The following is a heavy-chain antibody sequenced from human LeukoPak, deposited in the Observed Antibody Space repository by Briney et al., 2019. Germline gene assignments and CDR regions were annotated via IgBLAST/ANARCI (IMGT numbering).Heavy chain of an antibody. CDR1: GGSISSYY. CDR3: ARGVYIAAAQYGY. CDR2: IYYSGST. Sequence: PSETLSLTCTVSGGSISSYYWSWIRQPPGKGLEWIGYIYYSGSTNYNPSLKSRATISVDTSKNQFSLKLSSVTAADTAVYYCARGVYIAAAQYGYWGQGTLVTVSS. D-gene: IGHD6-13*01. V-gene: IGHV4-59*01. J-gene: IGHJ4*02.